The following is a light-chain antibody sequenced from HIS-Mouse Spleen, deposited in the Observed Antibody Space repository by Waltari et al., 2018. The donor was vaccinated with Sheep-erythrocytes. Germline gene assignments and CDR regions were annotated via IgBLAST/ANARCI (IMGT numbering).Light chain of an antibody. V-gene: IGKV1-39*01. CDR2: AAS. CDR3: QQSYSTPPLT. J-gene: IGKJ4*01. Sequence: DIQMTQSPSSLSASVGDRVTITCRASQSISSYLNWYQQKPGKAPKLLSYAASSLQSGVPSRFSGSGSGTDFTLTISSLQPEDFATYYCQQSYSTPPLTFCGGTKVEIK. CDR1: QSISSY.